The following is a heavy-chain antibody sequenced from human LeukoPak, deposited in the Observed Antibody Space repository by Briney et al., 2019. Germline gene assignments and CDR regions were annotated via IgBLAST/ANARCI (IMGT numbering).Heavy chain of an antibody. CDR1: GGSTSSYD. Sequence: PSETLSLTCTVSGGSTSSYDWSWIRQSPGKGLEWIGYFSYSGSTNYNPSLKSRVTISVDTSKNQFSLKLSSVTAADTAVYYCARGFGYGGNSDHWGQGTLVTVSS. D-gene: IGHD4-23*01. V-gene: IGHV4-59*01. J-gene: IGHJ4*02. CDR3: ARGFGYGGNSDH. CDR2: FSYSGST.